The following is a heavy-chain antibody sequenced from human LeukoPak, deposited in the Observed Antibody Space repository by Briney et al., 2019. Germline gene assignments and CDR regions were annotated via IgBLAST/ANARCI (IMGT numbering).Heavy chain of an antibody. Sequence: GGSLRLSCAASGFTFSSYAMHWVRQAPGKGLEWVAVISYDGSNKYYADSVKGRFTISRDNAKNSLYLQMNSLGAEDAAVYYCATHDVLTGYPYFDNWGQGTLVTVSS. V-gene: IGHV3-30*07. D-gene: IGHD3-9*01. CDR1: GFTFSSYA. J-gene: IGHJ4*02. CDR3: ATHDVLTGYPYFDN. CDR2: ISYDGSNK.